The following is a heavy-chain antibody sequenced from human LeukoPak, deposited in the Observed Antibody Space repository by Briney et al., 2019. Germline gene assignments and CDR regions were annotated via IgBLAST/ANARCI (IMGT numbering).Heavy chain of an antibody. CDR2: ISYDGSNK. D-gene: IGHD5-24*01. Sequence: GGSLRLSCAGSGFTFSSYWMSWVRQAPGKGLEWVAVISYDGSNKYYADSVKGRFTISRDNSKNTLYLQMNSLRAEDTAFYYCAKDGRWLQLEYYFDYWGQGTLVTVSS. CDR1: GFTFSSYW. CDR3: AKDGRWLQLEYYFDY. V-gene: IGHV3-30*18. J-gene: IGHJ4*02.